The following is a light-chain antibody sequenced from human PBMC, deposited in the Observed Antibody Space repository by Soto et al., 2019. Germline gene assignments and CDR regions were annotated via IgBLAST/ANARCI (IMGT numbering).Light chain of an antibody. J-gene: IGKJ4*01. V-gene: IGKV3D-15*01. CDR3: QQYDDCLGLT. Sequence: EIVMTQSPATLSVSPGERVTLSCRASQCVNIYLAWYQQKPGQAPRVLSFGASSRATCIPARFSGSGSGTEFNLTISSLQSEDFAVNFCQQYDDCLGLTFCGGTKVEIK. CDR1: QCVNIY. CDR2: GAS.